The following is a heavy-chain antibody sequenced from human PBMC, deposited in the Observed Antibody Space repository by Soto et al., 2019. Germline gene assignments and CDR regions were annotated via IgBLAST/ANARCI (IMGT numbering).Heavy chain of an antibody. J-gene: IGHJ4*02. CDR3: ARNPGIAVAGTDFDY. Sequence: QVQLVESGGGVVQPGRSLRLSCAASGFTFSSYGMHWVRQAPGKGLEWVAVIWYDGSNKYYADSVKGRFTISRDNSKNTLYLQMNSLRAEDTAVYYCARNPGIAVAGTDFDYWGQGNLVTVSS. CDR1: GFTFSSYG. V-gene: IGHV3-33*01. D-gene: IGHD6-19*01. CDR2: IWYDGSNK.